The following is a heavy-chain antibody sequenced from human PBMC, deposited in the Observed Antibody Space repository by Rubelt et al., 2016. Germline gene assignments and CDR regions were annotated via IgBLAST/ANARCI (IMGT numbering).Heavy chain of an antibody. CDR2: IIGSGGST. CDR1: GFTFSSYA. CDR3: AKVGYPPEYHFDY. V-gene: IGHV3-23*04. J-gene: IGHJ4*02. Sequence: EVQLVESGGGLVQPGGSLRLSCAASGFTFSSYAMSWVRQAPGKGLEWVSGIIGSGGSTYYADSVKGRFTISRDNSKNTLYLQMNSLGAEDTAVYYCAKVGYPPEYHFDYWGQGTPVTVSS. D-gene: IGHD5-18*01.